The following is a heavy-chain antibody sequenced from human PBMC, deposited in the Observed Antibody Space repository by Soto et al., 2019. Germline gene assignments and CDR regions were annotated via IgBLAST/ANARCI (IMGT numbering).Heavy chain of an antibody. D-gene: IGHD6-19*01. CDR2: ISFDGHDQ. CDR1: GFPFSNYG. CDR3: APRQWRPPV. V-gene: IGHV3-30*03. J-gene: IGHJ4*02. Sequence: GGSLRLSCAASGFPFSNYGMHWVRQAPGKGLEWMAVISFDGHDQDYADSVKGRFTISRDNSKSTLYLQMNSLRAEDTAVYYCAPRQWRPPVWGQGTLVTVSS.